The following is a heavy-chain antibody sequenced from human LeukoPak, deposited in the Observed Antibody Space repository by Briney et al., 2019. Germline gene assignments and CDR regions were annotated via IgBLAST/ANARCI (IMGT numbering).Heavy chain of an antibody. V-gene: IGHV3-23*01. J-gene: IGHJ3*02. CDR2: ISGSGGST. Sequence: GGSLRLSCAASGFTFSSYGMSWVRQAPGKGLEWVSAISGSGGSTYYADSVKGRFTISRDNSKNTLYLQMNSLRAEDTAVYYCAKDLTITMIVVVIGAFDIWGQGTMVTVSS. CDR3: AKDLTITMIVVVIGAFDI. CDR1: GFTFSSYG. D-gene: IGHD3-22*01.